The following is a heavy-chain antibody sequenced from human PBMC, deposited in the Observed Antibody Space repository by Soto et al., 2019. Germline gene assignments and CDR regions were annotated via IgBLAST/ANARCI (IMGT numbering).Heavy chain of an antibody. CDR3: ARVQRFSDWFDP. CDR1: GGTMNSYY. Sequence: QVHLQESGPGLVKPSETLSLNCTVSGGTMNSYYWTWIRQPAGKGLEWSGRIYSSGSTKYNPSLQSRVTMSLDTSKNQFSLRLTSVTAADTAVYYCARVQRFSDWFDPWGQGTLVTVSS. J-gene: IGHJ5*02. V-gene: IGHV4-4*07. CDR2: IYSSGST. D-gene: IGHD3-3*01.